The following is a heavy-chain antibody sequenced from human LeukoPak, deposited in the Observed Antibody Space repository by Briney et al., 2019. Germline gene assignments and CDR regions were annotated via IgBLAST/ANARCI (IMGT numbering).Heavy chain of an antibody. CDR1: GFTVSSNY. V-gene: IGHV3-53*01. CDR2: IYSGGST. D-gene: IGHD5-18*01. J-gene: IGHJ5*02. Sequence: GGSLRPSCAASGFTVSSNYMTWVRQAPGKGLEWVSVIYSGGSTYYAGSVKGRFTISRDNSKNTLYLEMDSLRAEDTAVYYCARMHTDISWGQGTLVTVSS. CDR3: ARMHTDIS.